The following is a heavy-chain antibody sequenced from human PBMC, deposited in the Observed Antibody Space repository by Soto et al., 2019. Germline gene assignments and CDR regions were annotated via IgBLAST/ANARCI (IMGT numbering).Heavy chain of an antibody. J-gene: IGHJ5*02. V-gene: IGHV3-30*03. Sequence: QAHLVESGGGVVQAVRSLRLSCAASGFTFTSYGMHWVRQAPGTRLEWVAVISYDGGLQHYADSVKWRFTISRDNSKNMVLLQMNSLRAEDTAVYYCVSDRGYGHASVTYACGQGTLVSVSS. D-gene: IGHD5-18*01. CDR1: GFTFTSYG. CDR2: ISYDGGLQ. CDR3: VSDRGYGHASVTYA.